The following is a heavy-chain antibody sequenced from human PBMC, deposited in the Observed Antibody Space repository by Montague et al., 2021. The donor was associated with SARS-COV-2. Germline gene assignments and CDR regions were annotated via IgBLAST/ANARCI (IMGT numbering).Heavy chain of an antibody. J-gene: IGHJ6*02. Sequence: SETLSLTCTVSGDSTSDYYWSWIRLPPGMGLEWIGYIFRSGATNYNPPLKSRAIISLDTSKTQFSLWLSSVTAAATAMYYCARTTRGSRYFYGVDVWGRGTTVTVSS. CDR2: IFRSGAT. D-gene: IGHD3-10*01. CDR1: GDSTSDYY. V-gene: IGHV4-59*01. CDR3: ARTTRGSRYFYGVDV.